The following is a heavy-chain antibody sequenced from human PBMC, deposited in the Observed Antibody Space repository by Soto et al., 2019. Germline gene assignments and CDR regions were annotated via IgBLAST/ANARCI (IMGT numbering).Heavy chain of an antibody. CDR2: ISSSSSYI. J-gene: IGHJ6*03. Sequence: GGSLRLSCAASGFTFSSYSMNWVRQAPGKGLEWVSSISSSSSYIYYADSVKGRFTISRDNAKNSLYLQMNSLRAEDTAVYYCARDSTPHILEWLSDYYYYYMDVWGKGTTVTVSS. D-gene: IGHD3-3*01. V-gene: IGHV3-21*01. CDR1: GFTFSSYS. CDR3: ARDSTPHILEWLSDYYYYYMDV.